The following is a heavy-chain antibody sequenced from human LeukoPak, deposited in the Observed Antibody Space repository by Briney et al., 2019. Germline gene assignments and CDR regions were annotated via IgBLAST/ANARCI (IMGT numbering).Heavy chain of an antibody. V-gene: IGHV4-31*03. CDR2: IYYSGST. Sequence: PSETLSLTCTVSGGSISSGGYYWSWIRQHPGKGLEWIGYIYYSGSTYYNPSLESRVTISVDTSKNQFSLKLSSVTAADTAVYYSARHSSGHEAFDYWGQGTLVTVSS. CDR3: ARHSSGHEAFDY. J-gene: IGHJ4*02. D-gene: IGHD3-22*01. CDR1: GGSISSGGYY.